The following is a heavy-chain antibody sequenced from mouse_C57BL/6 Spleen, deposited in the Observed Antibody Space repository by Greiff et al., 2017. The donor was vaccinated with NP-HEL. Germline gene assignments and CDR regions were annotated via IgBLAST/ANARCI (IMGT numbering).Heavy chain of an antibody. Sequence: QVQLQQSGPELVKPGASVKLSCKASGYTFTSYDINWVKQRPGQGLEWIGWIYPRDGSTKYNEKFKGKATVTVDTSSSTAYMELHSLTSEDSAVYFCARDRCYDCYAMDYWGQGTSVTVSS. CDR1: GYTFTSYD. D-gene: IGHD1-1*02. J-gene: IGHJ4*01. CDR2: IYPRDGST. V-gene: IGHV1-85*01. CDR3: ARDRCYDCYAMDY.